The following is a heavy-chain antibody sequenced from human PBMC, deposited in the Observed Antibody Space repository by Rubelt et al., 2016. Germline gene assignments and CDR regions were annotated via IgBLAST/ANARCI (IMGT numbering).Heavy chain of an antibody. V-gene: IGHV1-18*01. J-gene: IGHJ4*02. CDR2: ISAYNGNT. CDR3: ARDSGSPRGGGHDY. D-gene: IGHD1-26*01. Sequence: QVQLVQSGAEVKKPGASVKVSCKASGYTFTSYGISWVRQAPGQGLAWMGWISAYNGNTNYAQKVTGRGTMTPEKATGTADMERRSLRADDTAVDYCARDSGSPRGGGHDYWGQGTLVTVSS. CDR1: GYTFTSYG.